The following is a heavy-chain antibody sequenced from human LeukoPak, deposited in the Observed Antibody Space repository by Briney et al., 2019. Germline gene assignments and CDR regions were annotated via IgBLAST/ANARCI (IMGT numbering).Heavy chain of an antibody. V-gene: IGHV1-18*01. CDR2: IGTYNGNT. Sequence: GASVKVSCKASGYTFNRYGVNWVRQAPGQGREWMGWIGTYNGNTNLAQKFKGRVTMTTDTATSTAYMELKSLRLDDTAVYYCAKDRVGAPPGDWEYLGASNCFDIWGQGTMVSVSS. CDR3: AKDRVGAPPGDWEYLGASNCFDI. D-gene: IGHD3-16*01. CDR1: GYTFNRYG. J-gene: IGHJ3*02.